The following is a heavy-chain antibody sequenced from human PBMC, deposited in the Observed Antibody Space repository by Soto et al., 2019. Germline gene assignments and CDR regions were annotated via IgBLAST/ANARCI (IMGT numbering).Heavy chain of an antibody. CDR3: ASDLVGASDSYGLDV. CDR1: GLTFSNYG. J-gene: IGHJ6*02. Sequence: GGSLRLSCAASGLTFSNYGMRWVGRAPGKGLEWVAIIWHDGNNKYYADSVRGRFIISRDNSKNRLYLQMNSLRAEDTAVYYCASDLVGASDSYGLDVWGQGTPVTVSS. D-gene: IGHD1-26*01. CDR2: IWHDGNNK. V-gene: IGHV3-33*01.